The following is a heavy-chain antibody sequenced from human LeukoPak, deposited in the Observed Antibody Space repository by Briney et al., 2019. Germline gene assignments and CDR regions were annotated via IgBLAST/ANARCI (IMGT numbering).Heavy chain of an antibody. CDR3: ATVYSSSWYEFDY. Sequence: GESLRISCTGSGNCFTSYWISWVRPMPGEGLEWMGRIDPSDSYTNYSPSFQGHVTISADKSISTAYLQWSSLKASDTAMYYCATVYSSSWYEFDYWGQGTLVTVSS. CDR2: IDPSDSYT. D-gene: IGHD6-13*01. CDR1: GNCFTSYW. V-gene: IGHV5-10-1*01. J-gene: IGHJ4*02.